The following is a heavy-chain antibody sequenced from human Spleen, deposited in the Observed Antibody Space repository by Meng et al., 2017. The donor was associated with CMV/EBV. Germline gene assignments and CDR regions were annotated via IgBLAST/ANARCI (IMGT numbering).Heavy chain of an antibody. J-gene: IGHJ4*02. CDR1: GDSVSSGSYY. CDR2: NYYSGST. CDR3: ARDAYGGNHYFDF. D-gene: IGHD4-23*01. V-gene: IGHV4-61*01. Sequence: VSGDSVSSGSYYWSWIRQPPGKGLEWIGYNYYSGSTTYMPSLKSRVTISVDTSKNQFSLKLSSVTAADTAVYYCARDAYGGNHYFDFWGQGILVTVSS.